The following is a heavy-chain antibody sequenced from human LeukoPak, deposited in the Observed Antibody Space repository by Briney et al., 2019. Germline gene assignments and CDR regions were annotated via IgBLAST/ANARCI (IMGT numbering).Heavy chain of an antibody. Sequence: GRSLRLSCAASGFTFSSYGMHWVRQAPGKGLEWVAVIWYDGSNKYYADSVKGRFTISRDNAKNSLYLQMNSLRDEDTAVYYCARDTNYYDSSGYYYRWFDPWGQGTLVTVSS. J-gene: IGHJ5*02. CDR1: GFTFSSYG. CDR3: ARDTNYYDSSGYYYRWFDP. CDR2: IWYDGSNK. V-gene: IGHV3-33*01. D-gene: IGHD3-22*01.